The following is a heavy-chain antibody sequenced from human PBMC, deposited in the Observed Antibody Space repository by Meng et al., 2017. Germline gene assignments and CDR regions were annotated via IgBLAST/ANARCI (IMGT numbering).Heavy chain of an antibody. V-gene: IGHV3-30*04. CDR1: GFTFSSYA. J-gene: IGHJ4*02. CDR3: ARGYAVAGNFDY. D-gene: IGHD6-19*01. Sequence: GESLKIPCAGSGFTFSSYAMHWVRQAPGKGLEWVAVISYDGSNKYYADSVKGRFTISRDNSKNTLYLQMNSLRAEDTAVYYCARGYAVAGNFDYWGQGTLVTVSS. CDR2: ISYDGSNK.